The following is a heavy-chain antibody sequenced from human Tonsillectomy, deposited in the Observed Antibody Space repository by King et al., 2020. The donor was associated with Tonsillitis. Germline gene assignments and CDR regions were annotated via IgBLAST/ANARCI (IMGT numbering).Heavy chain of an antibody. J-gene: IGHJ4*02. CDR3: ARVTYDILTGYYIDYFDY. CDR2: ISSGSSYI. CDR1: GFNFNKYT. D-gene: IGHD3-9*01. V-gene: IGHV3-21*01. Sequence: VQLVESGGSLVKPGGSLRLSCAASGFNFNKYTMHWVRQAPGKGLEWVSSISSGSSYINYADSVKGRFTISRDNAKNSLYLQMNSLRAEDTALYYCARVTYDILTGYYIDYFDYWGQGTLVTVSS.